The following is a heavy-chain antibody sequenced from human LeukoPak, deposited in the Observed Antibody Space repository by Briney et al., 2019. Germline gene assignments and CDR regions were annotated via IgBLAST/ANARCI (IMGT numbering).Heavy chain of an antibody. CDR3: AKGGSARVFGY. CDR2: ISGSGGST. J-gene: IGHJ4*02. D-gene: IGHD6-25*01. CDR1: GFTFSSYA. V-gene: IGHV3-23*01. Sequence: GSLRLSCAASGFTFSSYAMSWVRQAPGRGLEWVSAISGSGGSTYYADSVKGRFTISRDNSKNTPYLQMNSLRAEDTAVYYCAKGGSARVFGYWGQGTLVTVSS.